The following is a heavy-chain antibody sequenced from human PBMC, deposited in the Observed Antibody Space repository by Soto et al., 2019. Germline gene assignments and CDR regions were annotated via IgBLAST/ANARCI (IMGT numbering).Heavy chain of an antibody. Sequence: SETLSLTCAVSGGSITSPNWWGWVRQRPGKGLEWIGEIFHSETTNYNPSLKSRVTISIDKFKNQFSLRLTSVTAADTAIYYCTRSTTLSRRLFFDSWGQGALVTVS. D-gene: IGHD4-4*01. J-gene: IGHJ4*02. CDR2: IFHSETT. CDR1: GGSITSPNW. CDR3: TRSTTLSRRLFFDS. V-gene: IGHV4-4*02.